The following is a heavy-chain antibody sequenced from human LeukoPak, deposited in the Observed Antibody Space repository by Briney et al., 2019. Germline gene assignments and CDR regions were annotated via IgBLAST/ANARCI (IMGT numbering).Heavy chain of an antibody. J-gene: IGHJ6*03. V-gene: IGHV4-59*11. Sequence: PSETLSLTCTVSGGSISSHYWSWIRLPPGKGLEWIGYIYYSGSTNYNPSLKSRVTISVDTSKNQFSLKLSSVTAADTAVYYCARALSYYGDYDNYYYYYMDVWGKGTTVTVSS. CDR3: ARALSYYGDYDNYYYYYMDV. D-gene: IGHD4-17*01. CDR2: IYYSGST. CDR1: GGSISSHY.